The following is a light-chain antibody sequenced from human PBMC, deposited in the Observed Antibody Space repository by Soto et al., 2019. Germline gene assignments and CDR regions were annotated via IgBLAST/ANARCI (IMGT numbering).Light chain of an antibody. J-gene: IGLJ1*01. CDR1: NIDVGGYNY. CDR2: EVT. CDR3: SSYASNTILFV. V-gene: IGLV2-8*01. Sequence: ALTQPPSASGSPGQSVTISCTGTNIDVGGYNYVAWYQQHPGTAPKVIIYEVTKRPSGVPDRFIGSKSGNTASLTISGLQAEDEADYFCSSYASNTILFVFGTGTKVTVL.